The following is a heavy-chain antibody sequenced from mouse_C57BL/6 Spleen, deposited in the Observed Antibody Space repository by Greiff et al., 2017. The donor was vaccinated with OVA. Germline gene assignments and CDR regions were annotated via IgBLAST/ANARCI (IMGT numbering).Heavy chain of an antibody. Sequence: VQLQQSGPELVKPGASVKISCKASGYTFTDYYMNWVKQSHGKSLEWIGDINPNNGGTSYNQKFKGKATLTVDKSSSTAYMELRSLTSEDSAVYYCANWDFAYWGQGTLVTGSA. CDR2: INPNNGGT. D-gene: IGHD4-1*01. J-gene: IGHJ3*01. CDR1: GYTFTDYY. V-gene: IGHV1-26*01. CDR3: ANWDFAY.